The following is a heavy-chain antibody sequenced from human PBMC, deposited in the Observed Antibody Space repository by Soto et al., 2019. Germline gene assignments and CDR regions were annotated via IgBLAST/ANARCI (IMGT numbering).Heavy chain of an antibody. CDR1: GLTFSKYA. Sequence: GGSLRLSCVASGLTFSKYAMGWVRRAPGTGLEWVSAITANGGRANYADSVKGRFTVSRDNSQNTLYMQMSSLRAEDTAVYYCAKDLRGPEAGTWYFDLWGRGTLVTVSS. V-gene: IGHV3-23*01. D-gene: IGHD6-13*01. CDR3: AKDLRGPEAGTWYFDL. J-gene: IGHJ2*01. CDR2: ITANGGRA.